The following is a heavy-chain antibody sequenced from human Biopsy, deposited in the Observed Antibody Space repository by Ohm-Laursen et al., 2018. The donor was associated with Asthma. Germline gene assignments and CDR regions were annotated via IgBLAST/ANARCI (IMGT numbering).Heavy chain of an antibody. J-gene: IGHJ6*02. CDR3: ARGPELDV. CDR2: TNERGVT. V-gene: IGHV4-34*01. CDR1: GFTVSRDH. Sequence: LRLSCTASGFTVSRDHMFWVRQAPGKGLEWIGETNERGVTNNNPSLKSRVIISIDTYWNRVSLKLTSVTAADTAVYYCARGPELDVWGQGTTVTVSS.